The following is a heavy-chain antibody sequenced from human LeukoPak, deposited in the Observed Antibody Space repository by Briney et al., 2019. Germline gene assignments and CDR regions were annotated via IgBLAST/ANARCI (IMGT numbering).Heavy chain of an antibody. V-gene: IGHV3-23*01. D-gene: IGHD3-9*01. Sequence: GGTLRLSCAASGFTFSSYGMSWVRQAPGKGLEWVSAISGSGGSTYYADSVKGRFTISRDNAKNSLYLQMNSLRAEDTAVYYCARDARYYDILTGYYPIYYYYYMDVWGKGTTVTVSS. CDR1: GFTFSSYG. J-gene: IGHJ6*03. CDR2: ISGSGGST. CDR3: ARDARYYDILTGYYPIYYYYYMDV.